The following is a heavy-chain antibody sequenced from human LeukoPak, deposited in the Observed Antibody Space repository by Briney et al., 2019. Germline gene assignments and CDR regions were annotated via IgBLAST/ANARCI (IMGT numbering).Heavy chain of an antibody. CDR2: MSYDGSNK. CDR1: GFTFSDYA. V-gene: IGHV3-30-3*01. Sequence: GKSLRLSCAASGFTFSDYAMHWVRQTPGKGLEWMTLMSYDGSNKYYADSVKGRFTISRDNSKNTLYLQMNSLRAEDTAVYYCARGVAVASGFDYWGQGILVTVSS. D-gene: IGHD6-19*01. J-gene: IGHJ4*02. CDR3: ARGVAVASGFDY.